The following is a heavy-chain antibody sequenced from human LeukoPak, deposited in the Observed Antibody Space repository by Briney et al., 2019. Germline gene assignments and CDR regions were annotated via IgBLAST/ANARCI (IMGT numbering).Heavy chain of an antibody. Sequence: PGGSLRLSCTASGFIFSSYGMHWVRQVPGKGLEWVAITWYDGDKKHYADSVKGRFTISRDNSNNMLYLQMNSLRVEDTAVYYCARDGYYDFLTGYIDSWGQGTLVTVSS. D-gene: IGHD3-9*01. CDR2: TWYDGDKK. J-gene: IGHJ4*02. CDR3: ARDGYYDFLTGYIDS. V-gene: IGHV3-33*01. CDR1: GFIFSSYG.